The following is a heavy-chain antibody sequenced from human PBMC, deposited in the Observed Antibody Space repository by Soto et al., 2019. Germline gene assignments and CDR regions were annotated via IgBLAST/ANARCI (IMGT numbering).Heavy chain of an antibody. D-gene: IGHD1-1*01. CDR3: ARVPGVVTTTGGWSETGTLYYYYGMDV. CDR1: GFIFSSYA. J-gene: IGHJ6*02. CDR2: ISYDGSNK. Sequence: QVQLVESGGGVVQPGRSLRLSCAASGFIFSSYAMHWVRQAPGKGLEWVAVISYDGSNKYYADSVKGRFTISRDNSKNTLYLQMNSLRAEDTAVYYCARVPGVVTTTGGWSETGTLYYYYGMDVWGQGTTVTVSS. V-gene: IGHV3-30-3*01.